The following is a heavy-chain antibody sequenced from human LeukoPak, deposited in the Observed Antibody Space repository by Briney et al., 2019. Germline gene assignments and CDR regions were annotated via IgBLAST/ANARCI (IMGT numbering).Heavy chain of an antibody. CDR2: INTDGSDT. CDR3: ARNTWGIDD. Sequence: PGGSLRLSCAASGFIFSNHWRHWVRHVAGKGEVWGSRINTDGSDTNYADSVEGRFTISRDKARNTVFLQMNSLRVEDTAVYYCARNTWGIDDWGQGTLVTVSS. J-gene: IGHJ4*02. V-gene: IGHV3-74*01. D-gene: IGHD3-16*01. CDR1: GFIFSNHW.